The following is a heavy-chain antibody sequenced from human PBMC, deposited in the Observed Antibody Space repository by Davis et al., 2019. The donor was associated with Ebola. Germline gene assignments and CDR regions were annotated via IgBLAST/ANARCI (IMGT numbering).Heavy chain of an antibody. CDR1: GGSISGYY. J-gene: IGHJ5*02. Sequence: SETLSLTCTVSGGSISGYYWGWIRQPPGKGLEWIGYIYYSGGTNYNPSLKSRVTISVDTSKNQLSMHLSSLTAADTAVYYCARLTYSSGHIRAVNWFDPWGQGTLVTVSS. V-gene: IGHV4-59*01. CDR2: IYYSGGT. CDR3: ARLTYSSGHIRAVNWFDP. D-gene: IGHD2-15*01.